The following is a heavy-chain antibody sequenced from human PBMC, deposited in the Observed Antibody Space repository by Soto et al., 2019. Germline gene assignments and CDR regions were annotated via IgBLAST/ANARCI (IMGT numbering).Heavy chain of an antibody. J-gene: IGHJ4*02. V-gene: IGHV3-23*01. D-gene: IGHD3-22*01. CDR3: AKGAFYYDSSVYYGD. Sequence: EVQLLESGGGLVQPGGSLRLSCAASGFTFSSYAMSWVRQAPGKGREWVSAISGSGSSTYYADSVKGRFTISRDISKNTLYLQMTSLIAEDPAVYYCAKGAFYYDSSVYYGDWGQGTLVTVSS. CDR1: GFTFSSYA. CDR2: ISGSGSST.